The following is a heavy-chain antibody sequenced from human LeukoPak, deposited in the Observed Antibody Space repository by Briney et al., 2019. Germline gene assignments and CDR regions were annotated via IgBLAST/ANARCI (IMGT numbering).Heavy chain of an antibody. CDR1: GGSISSSNW. V-gene: IGHV4-4*02. Sequence: PSGTLSLTCAVSGGSISSSNWWSWVRQPPGKGLEWIGEIYHSGSTNYNPSLKSRVTISVVKSKNQFSLKLSSVTAADTAVYYCARGSRGQLVMGAFDIWGQGTMVTVSS. D-gene: IGHD6-13*01. CDR3: ARGSRGQLVMGAFDI. CDR2: IYHSGST. J-gene: IGHJ3*02.